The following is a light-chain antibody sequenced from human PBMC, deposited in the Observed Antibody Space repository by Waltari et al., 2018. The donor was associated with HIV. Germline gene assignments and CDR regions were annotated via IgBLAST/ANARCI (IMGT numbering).Light chain of an antibody. V-gene: IGKV1-39*01. CDR2: SAS. Sequence: DIQMTQSPSSLSASVGDRVTITCRASHSINTFLKWYQQKPGKAPNLLISSASILRSWFPSRFSGSGSGTDFTLIISSLQPEDRATYYCQQSYNTSKTFGQGTKIEIK. CDR3: QQSYNTSKT. CDR1: HSINTF. J-gene: IGKJ1*01.